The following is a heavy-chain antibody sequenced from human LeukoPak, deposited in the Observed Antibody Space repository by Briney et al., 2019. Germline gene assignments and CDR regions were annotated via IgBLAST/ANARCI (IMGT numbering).Heavy chain of an antibody. J-gene: IGHJ3*02. V-gene: IGHV4-39*01. CDR2: IYYSGST. CDR1: GGSISSSIYY. D-gene: IGHD3-16*01. Sequence: SETLSLTCTVSGGSISSSIYYWGWIRQPPGKGLEWIGSIYYSGSTYYNPSLKSRVTISVDTSKNQFSLKLSSVTAADTAVYYCASVYRHDAFDIWGQGTMVTVSS. CDR3: ASVYRHDAFDI.